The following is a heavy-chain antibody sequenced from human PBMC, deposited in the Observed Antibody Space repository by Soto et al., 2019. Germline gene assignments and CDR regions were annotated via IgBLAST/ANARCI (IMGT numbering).Heavy chain of an antibody. V-gene: IGHV4-39*01. CDR2: MSYSVST. D-gene: IGHD5-12*01. J-gene: IGHJ4*02. Sequence: QLQLQESGPGLVKPSETLSLTCTVSGGSLSSSSSYWGWMRQPPGKGLKWIGSMSYSVSTYYNPSLKSRVTLSVATSPSRCSLMLTSVTAADTAVYYCARHRVPSVYDPIPGCFDSWGQGILVTASS. CDR3: ARHRVPSVYDPIPGCFDS. CDR1: GGSLSSSSSY.